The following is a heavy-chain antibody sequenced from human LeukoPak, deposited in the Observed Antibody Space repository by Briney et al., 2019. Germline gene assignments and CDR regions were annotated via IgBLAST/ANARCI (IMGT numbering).Heavy chain of an antibody. D-gene: IGHD6-19*01. V-gene: IGHV1-69*04. Sequence: GASVKVSWKASGGTFSSYAISWVRQAPGQGLEWMGRIIPILGIANYAQKFQGRVTITADKSTSTAYMELSSLRSDDTAVYYCARLAGVVYFDYWGQGTLVTVSS. J-gene: IGHJ4*02. CDR1: GGTFSSYA. CDR2: IIPILGIA. CDR3: ARLAGVVYFDY.